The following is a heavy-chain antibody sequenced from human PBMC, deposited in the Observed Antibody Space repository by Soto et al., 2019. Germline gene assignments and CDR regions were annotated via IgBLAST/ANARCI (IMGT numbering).Heavy chain of an antibody. D-gene: IGHD6-13*01. J-gene: IGHJ4*02. Sequence: LRLSCAASGFTFSDYYMSWIRQAPGKGLEWVSYISSSSSYTNYADSVKGRFTISRDNAKNSLYLQMNSLRAEDTAVYYCARGRGSSWGVFDYWGQGTLVTVSS. CDR1: GFTFSDYY. CDR3: ARGRGSSWGVFDY. CDR2: ISSSSSYT. V-gene: IGHV3-11*06.